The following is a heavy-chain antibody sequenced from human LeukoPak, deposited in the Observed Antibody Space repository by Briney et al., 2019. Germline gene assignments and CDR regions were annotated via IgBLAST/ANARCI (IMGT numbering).Heavy chain of an antibody. CDR1: EFIFSNFA. Sequence: GGSLRLSCVASEFIFSNFAMSWVRQAPGKGLEWVSAISGNAAATYYGDSVKGRFTISRDNSRNTLYLQMNSLRAEDTAIYYCAKDRTHRRYYDSTGYYNQYDYWGQGALVTVSS. V-gene: IGHV3-23*01. CDR3: AKDRTHRRYYDSTGYYNQYDY. CDR2: ISGNAAAT. D-gene: IGHD3-22*01. J-gene: IGHJ4*02.